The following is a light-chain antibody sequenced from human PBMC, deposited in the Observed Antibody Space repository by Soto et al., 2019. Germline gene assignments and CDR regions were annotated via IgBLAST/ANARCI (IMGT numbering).Light chain of an antibody. V-gene: IGLV2-14*03. CDR1: SSDVGGYNY. J-gene: IGLJ2*01. CDR3: SSYTSSSTVV. CDR2: DVG. Sequence: QSALTQPASVSGSPGQSITISCTGTSSDVGGYNYVSWYQQHPGKAPKRIIYDVGNRPSGVSNRFSGSKSGNTASLTISGLQAEDEADYYCSSYTSSSTVVFGGGTKLTVL.